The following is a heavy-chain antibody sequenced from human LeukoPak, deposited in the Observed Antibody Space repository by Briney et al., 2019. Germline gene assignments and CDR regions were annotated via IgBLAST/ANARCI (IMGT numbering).Heavy chain of an antibody. Sequence: GGSLILSCAASGFTFSSYVMSWVRQAPGKGLEWVSGISSRGITTDYADSVKGRFTISRDNSKNTLYLQMNSLRADDTAVYYCAKGSFWGQGILVTVSS. CDR3: AKGSF. CDR1: GFTFSSYV. CDR2: ISSRGITT. V-gene: IGHV3-23*01. J-gene: IGHJ4*02.